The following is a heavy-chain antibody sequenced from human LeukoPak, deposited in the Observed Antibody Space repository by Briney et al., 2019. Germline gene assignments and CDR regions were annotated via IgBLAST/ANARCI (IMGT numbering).Heavy chain of an antibody. CDR2: IYYSGST. CDR1: GGSISSYY. J-gene: IGHJ4*02. V-gene: IGHV4-59*01. CDR3: ASGYGKFDY. Sequence: SETLSLTCTVSGGSISSYYWSWIRQPPGKGLEWIGYIYYSGSTTYNPSLKSRVTISVDASKNQLSLKLSSVTAADTAVYYCASGYGKFDYWGQGTLVTVSS. D-gene: IGHD5-12*01.